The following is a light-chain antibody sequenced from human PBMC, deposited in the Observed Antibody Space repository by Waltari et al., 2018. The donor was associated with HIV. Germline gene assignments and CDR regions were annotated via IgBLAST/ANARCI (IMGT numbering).Light chain of an antibody. CDR3: QSYDSSLSGWV. V-gene: IGLV1-40*01. CDR2: GKN. Sequence: QSVLTQPPSVSGAPGQRVTISCTGRSSNIGAGYDVHWYQQLPGTAPKLLIFGKNNRPSGVPDRVSVSKSGTSASLAITGLQAEEEADYYCQSYDSSLSGWVFGGGTKLTVL. CDR1: SSNIGAGYD. J-gene: IGLJ3*02.